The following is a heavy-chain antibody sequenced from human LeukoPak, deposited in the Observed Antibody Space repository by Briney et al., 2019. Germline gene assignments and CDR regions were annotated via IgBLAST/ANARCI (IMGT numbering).Heavy chain of an antibody. CDR3: ARDQFWDLIVVVTAPDAFDI. CDR1: GFTVSYNF. Sequence: GGSLRLSCAASGFTVSYNFMSWVRQAPGKGLAWVSVIHNSGSTFYADSVKGRFTISRDNAKNSLYLQMNSLRAEDTAVYYCARDQFWDLIVVVTAPDAFDIWGQGTMVTVSS. J-gene: IGHJ3*02. CDR2: IHNSGST. D-gene: IGHD2-21*02. V-gene: IGHV3-66*01.